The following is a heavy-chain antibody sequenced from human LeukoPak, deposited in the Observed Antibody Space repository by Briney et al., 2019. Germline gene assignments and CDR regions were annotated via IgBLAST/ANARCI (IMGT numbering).Heavy chain of an antibody. CDR3: ARLATSGYSGYDTAMYYFDY. D-gene: IGHD5-12*01. CDR1: GYTFTSYG. V-gene: IGHV1-69*13. J-gene: IGHJ4*02. Sequence: GASVKVSCKASGYTFTSYGISWVRQAPGQGLEWMGGIIPIFGTANYAQKFQGRVTITADESTSTAYMELGSLRSEDTAVYYCARLATSGYSGYDTAMYYFDYWGQGTLVTVSS. CDR2: IIPIFGTA.